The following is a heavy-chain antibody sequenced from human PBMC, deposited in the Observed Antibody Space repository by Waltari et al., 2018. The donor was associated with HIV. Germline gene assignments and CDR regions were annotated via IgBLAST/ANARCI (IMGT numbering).Heavy chain of an antibody. V-gene: IGHV4-59*01. J-gene: IGHJ5*01. D-gene: IGHD3-3*01. CDR2: IYYTGTS. Sequence: QVQLQESGPGLVKPSATLSLTCNVSADTINNYYFSWIRQSPAKGLEWIGYIYYTGTSNYNPSPSLKSRVTMSLDTSKTQFSLKLTSVSAADTAVYYCARTVGTSISGVITYNWFDSWGQGTLVTVSS. CDR1: ADTINNYY. CDR3: ARTVGTSISGVITYNWFDS.